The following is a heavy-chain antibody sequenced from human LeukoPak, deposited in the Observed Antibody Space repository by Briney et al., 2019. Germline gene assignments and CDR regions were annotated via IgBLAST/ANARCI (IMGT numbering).Heavy chain of an antibody. Sequence: SGPALVKPTQTRRLTCTFSGFSLDTSGEGVAWIRQAPGKALEWPAVIYWDDGKRFSPSLKRRLTITKDTSKNQVVLTVVNMDPVDTATYFCAHKRAATYGSVSYSLSWFDPWGQGTVVTVSS. J-gene: IGHJ5*02. V-gene: IGHV2-5*02. D-gene: IGHD3-10*01. CDR2: IYWDDGK. CDR3: AHKRAATYGSVSYSLSWFDP. CDR1: GFSLDTSGEG.